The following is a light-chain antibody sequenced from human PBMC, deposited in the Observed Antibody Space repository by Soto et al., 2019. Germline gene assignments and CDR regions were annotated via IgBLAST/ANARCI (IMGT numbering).Light chain of an antibody. CDR1: QSVNNN. J-gene: IGKJ4*01. CDR3: QQYNNWPLLT. Sequence: EIIVTQSPATLSVSPGERATLSCRAGQSVNNNLAWYQQKPGQAPRLLIYGASTRATGIPARFGGSGYGTEFTLTISSLQSEDFAIYYCQQYNNWPLLTFGGGTKVEIK. CDR2: GAS. V-gene: IGKV3-15*01.